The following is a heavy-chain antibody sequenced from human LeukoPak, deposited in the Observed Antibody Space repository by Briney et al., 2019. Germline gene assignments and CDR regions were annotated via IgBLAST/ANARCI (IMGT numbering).Heavy chain of an antibody. CDR3: ARHVRMTTVTADAFDI. J-gene: IGHJ3*02. Sequence: TSETLSLTCTVSGGSISSGDYYWSWIRQPPGKGLEWIGYIYYSGSTYYNPSLKSRVTISVDTSKNQFSLKLSSVTAADTAVYYCARHVRMTTVTADAFDIWGQGTMVTVSS. CDR1: GGSISSGDYY. CDR2: IYYSGST. D-gene: IGHD4-17*01. V-gene: IGHV4-30-4*08.